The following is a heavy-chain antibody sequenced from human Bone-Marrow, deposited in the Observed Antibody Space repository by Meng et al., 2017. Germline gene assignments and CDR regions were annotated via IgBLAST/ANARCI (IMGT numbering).Heavy chain of an antibody. Sequence: EVQMVESGGGLVQPGGSLRLSCVASGFTISTYWLHWVRQAPGKGLVWVSRTSRDGSDTVYADSVKGRFTMSRDNTKNTLYLQMNSLRAEDTAVYYCAAAWELLPPGYWGQGTLVTVPS. CDR3: AAAWELLPPGY. CDR2: TSRDGSDT. V-gene: IGHV3-74*01. J-gene: IGHJ4*02. D-gene: IGHD1-26*01. CDR1: GFTISTYW.